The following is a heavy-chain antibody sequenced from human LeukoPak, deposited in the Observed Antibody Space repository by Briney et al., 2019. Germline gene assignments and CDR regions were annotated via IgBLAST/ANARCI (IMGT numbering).Heavy chain of an antibody. V-gene: IGHV3-30*02. D-gene: IGHD3-22*01. CDR3: GKHDSSSDS. Sequence: PGGSLRLSCAASGFIFSTYGMHWVRQAPGKGLEWVAFIRSDGSDKSYAGSVMGRFTISRDNSKNTLYLQMNTLRAEDTAVYYCGKHDSSSDSWGPGTLVTVSS. J-gene: IGHJ5*02. CDR1: GFIFSTYG. CDR2: IRSDGSDK.